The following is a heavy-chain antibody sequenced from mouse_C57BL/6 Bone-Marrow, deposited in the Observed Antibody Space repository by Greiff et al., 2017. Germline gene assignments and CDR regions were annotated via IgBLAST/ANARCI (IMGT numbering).Heavy chain of an antibody. CDR2: IDPENGDT. CDR1: GFNIKDDY. CDR3: TTGTTVVAGDWYFDV. Sequence: EVKLVESGAELVRPGASVELSCTASGFNIKDDYMHWVKQRPEQGLEWIGWIDPENGDTEYASKFQGKATITADTSSNTAYLQLSGLTSEDTAVYYCTTGTTVVAGDWYFDVGGRGTTVPVSS. V-gene: IGHV14-4*01. J-gene: IGHJ1*03. D-gene: IGHD1-1*01.